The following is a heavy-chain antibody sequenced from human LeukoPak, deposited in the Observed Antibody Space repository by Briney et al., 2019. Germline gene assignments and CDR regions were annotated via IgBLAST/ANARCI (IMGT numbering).Heavy chain of an antibody. Sequence: GGSLRLSCAASGFTVITNDMTWVRQAPGKGLEWVSVLYSDGNTKYADSVQGRFTISRDNSKNTLYLEMNSLSPDDTAAYCARGVEQLAANTLAYWGQGTLVTVSS. V-gene: IGHV3-53*01. J-gene: IGHJ4*02. D-gene: IGHD1/OR15-1a*01. CDR2: LYSDGNT. CDR1: GFTVITND. CDR3: ARGVEQLAANTLAY.